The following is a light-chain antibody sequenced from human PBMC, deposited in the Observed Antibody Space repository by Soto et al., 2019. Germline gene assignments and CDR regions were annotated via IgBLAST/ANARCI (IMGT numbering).Light chain of an antibody. CDR3: SLYAGSLYV. CDR2: EVS. V-gene: IGLV2-8*01. CDR1: SSDVGDYNY. Sequence: QSALTQPPSASGSPGQSVTISCTGTSSDVGDYNYVSWYQQHPGKATKLMIYEVSKRPSGVPDRFSGSKSSNTASLPVSGLQAEDEADYSCSLYAGSLYVFGPGTKLTVL. J-gene: IGLJ1*01.